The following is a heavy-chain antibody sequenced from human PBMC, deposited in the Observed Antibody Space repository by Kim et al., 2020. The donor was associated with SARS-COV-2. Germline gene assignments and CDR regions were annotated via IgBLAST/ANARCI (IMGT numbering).Heavy chain of an antibody. CDR1: GFTFSSYG. CDR3: AKDPYNWNDEGLRAYYYYYGMDV. J-gene: IGHJ6*02. V-gene: IGHV3-30*18. CDR2: ISYDGSNK. Sequence: GGSLRLSCAASGFTFSSYGMHWVRQAPGKGLEWVAVISYDGSNKYYADSVKGRFTISRDNSKNTLYLQMNSLRAEDTAVYYCAKDPYNWNDEGLRAYYYYYGMDVWGQGTTVTVSS. D-gene: IGHD1-20*01.